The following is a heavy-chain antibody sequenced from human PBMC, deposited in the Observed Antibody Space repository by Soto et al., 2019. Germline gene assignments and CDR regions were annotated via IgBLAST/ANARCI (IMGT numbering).Heavy chain of an antibody. CDR2: LSYSGNF. J-gene: IGHJ2*01. CDR1: GGSINSYY. V-gene: IGHV4-59*01. CDR3: ARQSCSGGGCYSGPQDWYFSL. Sequence: SETLSLTCTVSGGSINSYYWSWIRQPPGKGLEWIGSLSYSGNFYYNPSLKSRISISVDTSKNHFSLTLTSVAAADTAVYYCARQSCSGGGCYSGPQDWYFSLWGRGTLVTVSS. D-gene: IGHD2-15*01.